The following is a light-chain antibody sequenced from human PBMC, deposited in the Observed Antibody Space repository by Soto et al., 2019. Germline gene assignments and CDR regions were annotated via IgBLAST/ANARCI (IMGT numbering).Light chain of an antibody. J-gene: IGLJ7*01. CDR3: FSYTSSTMYV. V-gene: IGLV2-14*03. Sequence: QSALTQPASVSGSPGQSITISCTGSSSDIGGYKYVSWYQHHPGKAPQIIIFDVINRPSGVSNRFSGSKSGNTASLTIFGLQAEDEADYYCFSYTSSTMYVFGTGTQLTVL. CDR1: SSDIGGYKY. CDR2: DVI.